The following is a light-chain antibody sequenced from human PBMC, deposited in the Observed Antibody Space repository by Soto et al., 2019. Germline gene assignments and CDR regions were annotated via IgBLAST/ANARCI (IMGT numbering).Light chain of an antibody. CDR3: SSYTVSVATYV. V-gene: IGLV2-14*01. Sequence: HSVLTQPSSVSASPGQSITISCSGSSSDVGNGYDSVSWYQQHPGKAPKLIIYEVTNRPSGVSSRFSGSKSGNTASLTISGLQAEDEADYYCSSYTVSVATYVFRTGTKANVL. CDR2: EVT. CDR1: SSDVGNGYDS. J-gene: IGLJ1*01.